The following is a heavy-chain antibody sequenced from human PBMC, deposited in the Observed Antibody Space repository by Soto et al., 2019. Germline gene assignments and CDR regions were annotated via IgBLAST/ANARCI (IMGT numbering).Heavy chain of an antibody. J-gene: IGHJ4*02. CDR3: ARERSSGYFDY. V-gene: IGHV3-66*02. CDR1: GFTVSSNY. Sequence: TVGSLRLSCAASGFTVSSNYMSWVRQAPGKGLEWVSVIYSGGSTYYADSVKGRFTISRDNSKNTLYLQMNSLRAEDTAVYYCARERSSGYFDYWGQGTLVTVSS. D-gene: IGHD6-19*01. CDR2: IYSGGST.